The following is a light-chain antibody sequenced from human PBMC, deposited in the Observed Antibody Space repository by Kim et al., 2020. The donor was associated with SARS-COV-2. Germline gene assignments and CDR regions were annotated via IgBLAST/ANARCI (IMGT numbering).Light chain of an antibody. V-gene: IGLV3-19*01. CDR3: KSRGTSSNVV. CDR2: GKN. J-gene: IGLJ3*02. Sequence: VALGTTARITYRGDGLRNYYATWYQQKPGQAPVLVIYGKNNRPSGIPNRFSGSSSGNTASLTITGAQAEDEADYYCKSRGTSSNVVFGGGTQLTVL. CDR1: GLRNYY.